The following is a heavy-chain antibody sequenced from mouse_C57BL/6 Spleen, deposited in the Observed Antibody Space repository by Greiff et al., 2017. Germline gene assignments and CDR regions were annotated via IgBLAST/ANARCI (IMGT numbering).Heavy chain of an antibody. CDR3: ASRTARLDYAMDY. V-gene: IGHV14-2*01. CDR1: GFNIKDYY. Sequence: VQLQQSGAELVKPGASVKLSCTASGFNIKDYYMHWVKQRTEQGLEWIGRIDPEDGETKYAPKFQGKATITADTSSNTAYLQLSGLTSEDTAVYYCASRTARLDYAMDYWGQGTSVTVSS. J-gene: IGHJ4*01. CDR2: IDPEDGET. D-gene: IGHD3-2*01.